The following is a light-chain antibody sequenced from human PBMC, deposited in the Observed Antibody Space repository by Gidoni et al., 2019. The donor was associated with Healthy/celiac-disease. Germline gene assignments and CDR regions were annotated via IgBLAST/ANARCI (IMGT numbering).Light chain of an antibody. V-gene: IGLV3-1*01. CDR2: QDS. CDR1: KLGDKY. Sequence: ELTQPPSVSVSPGQTASITCSGDKLGDKYACWYQQKPGQSPVLVIYQDSKRPSGIPERFSGSNSGNTATLTISGTQAMDEADYYCQAWDSSTYVVFGGGTKLTVL. J-gene: IGLJ2*01. CDR3: QAWDSSTYVV.